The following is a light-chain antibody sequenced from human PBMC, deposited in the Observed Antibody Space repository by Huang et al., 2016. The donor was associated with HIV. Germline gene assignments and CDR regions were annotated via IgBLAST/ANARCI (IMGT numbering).Light chain of an antibody. CDR2: GAS. CDR3: QQYYHWPQT. J-gene: IGKJ1*01. Sequence: DIVLTQSPATRSVSPGERATRSCRASQSINSNLAWYQQKYGQAPRLLISGASTRASGIPARFSGSGSRTEFTLTISSLQSEDFAVYYCQQYYHWPQTFGQGTKVEIK. CDR1: QSINSN. V-gene: IGKV3-15*01.